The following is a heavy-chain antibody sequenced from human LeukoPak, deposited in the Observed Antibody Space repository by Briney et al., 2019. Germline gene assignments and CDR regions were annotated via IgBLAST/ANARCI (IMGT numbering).Heavy chain of an antibody. D-gene: IGHD6-19*01. CDR1: GGSISSYY. V-gene: IGHV4-59*01. CDR2: IYYSGTT. Sequence: SETLSLTCTVSGGSISSYYWSWIRQPPGKGLEWIGYIYYSGTTNYNPSPKSRVTISVDTSKSQFSLKLNSVTAADTAVYYCARSGGYSSPQNYWGQGTLVTVSS. CDR3: ARSGGYSSPQNY. J-gene: IGHJ4*02.